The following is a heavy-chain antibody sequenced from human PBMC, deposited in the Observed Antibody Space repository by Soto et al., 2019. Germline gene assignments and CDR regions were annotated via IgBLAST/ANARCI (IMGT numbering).Heavy chain of an antibody. V-gene: IGHV1-2*02. J-gene: IGHJ4*02. D-gene: IGHD3-22*01. CDR3: ARAPYDSSGYYSIDY. Sequence: ASVKVSCKASGYTFTGYYMHWVRQAPGQGLEWMGWINPNSGGTNYAQKFQGRVTMTRDTSISTAYMELSRLRSDDTAVYYCARAPYDSSGYYSIDYWGQGXLVTVYS. CDR2: INPNSGGT. CDR1: GYTFTGYY.